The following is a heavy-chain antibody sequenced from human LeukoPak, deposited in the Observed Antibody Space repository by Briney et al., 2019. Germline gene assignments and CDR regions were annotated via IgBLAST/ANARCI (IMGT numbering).Heavy chain of an antibody. CDR1: GGSINSDY. CDR3: AREATGTGRNWFDP. V-gene: IGHV4-59*12. Sequence: PSETLSLTCTVSGGSINSDYWSWVRQSPGKGLEWIGYIYYSGSSTNYNPSLKSRVTISVDRSKNQFSLQLNSVTPEDTAVYYCAREATGTGRNWFDPWGQGTLVTVSS. J-gene: IGHJ5*01. D-gene: IGHD6-13*01. CDR2: IYYSGSST.